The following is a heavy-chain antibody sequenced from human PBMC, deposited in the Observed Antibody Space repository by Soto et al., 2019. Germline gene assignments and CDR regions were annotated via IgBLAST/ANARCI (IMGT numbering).Heavy chain of an antibody. J-gene: IGHJ5*02. Sequence: GEALKISCKGSGYSFTSYWIGWVRQMPGKGLEWMGIIYPGDSETRYSPSLQGQVTISADNSTGTAYLQWSSLKASDTAMYYCARMAGHTPNYNSFDPWGQGTLVTVSS. CDR1: GYSFTSYW. CDR2: IYPGDSET. D-gene: IGHD2-8*01. V-gene: IGHV5-51*01. CDR3: ARMAGHTPNYNSFDP.